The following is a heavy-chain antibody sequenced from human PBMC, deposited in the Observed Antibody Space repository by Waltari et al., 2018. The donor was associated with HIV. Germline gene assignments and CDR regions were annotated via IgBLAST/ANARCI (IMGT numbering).Heavy chain of an antibody. CDR2: ISGSGSST. CDR3: AKGHYDFWSGSYYYGMDV. CDR1: EFTFSIYP. J-gene: IGHJ6*02. Sequence: VHLLASGGGLVQPGGSLRLSCQASEFTFSIYPMSSVRQAPGKGLEWVSAISGSGSSTDYADSVNGRFTIARDNSKNTLYLQMNSLRAEDTAVYYCAKGHYDFWSGSYYYGMDVWGQGTTVTVSS. V-gene: IGHV3-23*01. D-gene: IGHD3-3*01.